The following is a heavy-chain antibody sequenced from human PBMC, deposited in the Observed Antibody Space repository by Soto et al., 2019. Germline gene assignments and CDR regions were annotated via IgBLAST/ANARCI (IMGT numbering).Heavy chain of an antibody. CDR2: IYYSGST. D-gene: IGHD3-22*01. V-gene: IGHV4-59*01. Sequence: SETLSLTCTFSGGSISSYYWSWIRQPPGKGLEWIGYIYYSGSTNYNPSLKSRVTISVDTSKNQFSLKLSSVTAADTAVYYCARVANYSDSSRYWWNGARLDIWGQGTMVTVSS. CDR1: GGSISSYY. CDR3: ARVANYSDSSRYWWNGARLDI. J-gene: IGHJ3*02.